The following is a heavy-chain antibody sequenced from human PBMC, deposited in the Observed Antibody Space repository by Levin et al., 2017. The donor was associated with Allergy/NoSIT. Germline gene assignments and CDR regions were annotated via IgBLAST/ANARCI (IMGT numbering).Heavy chain of an antibody. Sequence: GGSLRLSCAASGFTFSSYAMSWVRQAPGKGLEWVSAISGSGGSTFYTDSVKGRFTISRDNSKNTLYLQMNSLGAEDTAIYYCAKGALGAFDTWGQGTMVTVSS. CDR3: AKGALGAFDT. V-gene: IGHV3-23*01. CDR2: ISGSGGST. J-gene: IGHJ3*02. CDR1: GFTFSSYA.